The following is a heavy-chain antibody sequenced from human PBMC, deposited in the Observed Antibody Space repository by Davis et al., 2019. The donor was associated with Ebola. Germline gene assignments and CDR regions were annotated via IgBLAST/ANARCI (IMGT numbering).Heavy chain of an antibody. Sequence: GESLKISCAASTFSFRTYGMQWVRQAPGKGLEWVAFIESDANNKYYADSVKGRFTISRDNSKNTLYLQMNSLTAEDTAVYYCAKRDSGGLPYFVLWGRGTLVTVSS. CDR1: TFSFRTYG. V-gene: IGHV3-30*02. CDR3: AKRDSGGLPYFVL. J-gene: IGHJ2*01. D-gene: IGHD1-26*01. CDR2: IESDANNK.